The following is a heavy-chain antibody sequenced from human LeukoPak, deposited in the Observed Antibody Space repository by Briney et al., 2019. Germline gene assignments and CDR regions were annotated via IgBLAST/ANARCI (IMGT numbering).Heavy chain of an antibody. CDR2: IRQDGSDK. J-gene: IGHJ4*02. CDR3: ARDLFLSGIPAAGVFDY. V-gene: IGHV3-7*01. Sequence: GGSLRLSCAASGFTFSNYWMSWVRQAPGKGLEWVANIRQDGSDKYYMESVKGRFTISRDNANSSLYLQMNSPRAEDTAVYYCARDLFLSGIPAAGVFDYWGQGTLVTVSS. D-gene: IGHD6-25*01. CDR1: GFTFSNYW.